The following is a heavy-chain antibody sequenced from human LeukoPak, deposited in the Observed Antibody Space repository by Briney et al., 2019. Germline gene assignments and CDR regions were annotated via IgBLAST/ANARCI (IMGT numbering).Heavy chain of an antibody. CDR1: GFTFSSYS. CDR2: ISSSSSTI. V-gene: IGHV3-48*04. D-gene: IGHD3-9*01. CDR3: AKDSSLLRYFDWLSGAYGMDV. Sequence: GGSLRLSCAASGFTFSSYSMNWVRQAPGKGLEWVSYISSSSSTIYYADSVKGRFTISRDNAKNSLYLQMNSLRAEDTAVYYCAKDSSLLRYFDWLSGAYGMDVWGQGTTVTVSS. J-gene: IGHJ6*02.